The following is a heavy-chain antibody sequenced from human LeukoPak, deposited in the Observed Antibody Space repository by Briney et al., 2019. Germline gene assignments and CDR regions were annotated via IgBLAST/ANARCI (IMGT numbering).Heavy chain of an antibody. CDR1: GFTFSSYW. CDR3: ASGGITSYYYYYYMDV. V-gene: IGHV3-7*01. CDR2: IKQDGSEK. D-gene: IGHD3-16*01. J-gene: IGHJ6*03. Sequence: GGSLRLSCAASGFTFSSYWMSWVRQAPGKGLEWVANIKQDGSEKYYVDSVKGRFTISRDNAKNSLYLQMNSLRAEDTAVYYCASGGITSYYYYYYMDVWGKGTTVTISS.